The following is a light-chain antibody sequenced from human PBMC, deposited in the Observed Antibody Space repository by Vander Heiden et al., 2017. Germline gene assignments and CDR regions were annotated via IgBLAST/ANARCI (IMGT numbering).Light chain of an antibody. CDR3: QLGDSRSGFAL. CDR1: NIGNKR. Sequence: SYGLTQPPPVSVAPGQTAKITCVRNNIGNKRVHWYQQKPRQAPVLVVYEDDARLSGIPERFSRSNSGNRATLNKSRVEGGDEAEYYCQLGDSRSGFALFGGGTKLTVL. J-gene: IGLJ2*01. V-gene: IGLV3-21*02. CDR2: EDD.